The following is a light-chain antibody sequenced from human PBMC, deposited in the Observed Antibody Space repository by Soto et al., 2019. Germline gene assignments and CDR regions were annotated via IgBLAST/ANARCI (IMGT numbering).Light chain of an antibody. CDR1: SSDVGGYDF. Sequence: QSALTQPASVSGSPGQSITISCTGTSSDVGGYDFVSWYQQHPGKAPKLMIYEVTNRPSGVSDRFSGSKSGNTASLTSSGLQAEDEADYYCSSYTSNRGVFGTGTKLTVL. V-gene: IGLV2-14*01. CDR2: EVT. J-gene: IGLJ1*01. CDR3: SSYTSNRGV.